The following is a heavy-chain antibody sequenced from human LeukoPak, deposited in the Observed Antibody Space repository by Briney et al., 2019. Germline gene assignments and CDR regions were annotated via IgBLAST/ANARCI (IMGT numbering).Heavy chain of an antibody. CDR2: ISYDGSNK. D-gene: IGHD3-10*01. CDR3: ARGFRLVWFPGGDWFDP. Sequence: GGSLRLSCAASGFTFSSYAMHWVRQAPGKGLEWVAVISYDGSNKYYADSVKGRFTISRDNSKNTLYLQMNSLRAEDTAVYYCARGFRLVWFPGGDWFDPWGQGTLVTVSS. V-gene: IGHV3-30-3*01. CDR1: GFTFSSYA. J-gene: IGHJ5*02.